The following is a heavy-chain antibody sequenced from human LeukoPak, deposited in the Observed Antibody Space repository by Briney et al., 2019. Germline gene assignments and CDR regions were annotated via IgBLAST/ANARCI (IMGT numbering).Heavy chain of an antibody. CDR3: ANGDYYDSSGYYPFDY. D-gene: IGHD3-22*01. CDR1: GFTFSSYG. Sequence: GGSLRLSCAASGFTFSSYGMRWVRQAPGRGLEWVAVMWYDGSNKYYANSVKGRFTISRDNSKNTLYLQMNSLRAEDTAVYYCANGDYYDSSGYYPFDYWGQGILVTVSS. V-gene: IGHV3-33*06. J-gene: IGHJ4*02. CDR2: MWYDGSNK.